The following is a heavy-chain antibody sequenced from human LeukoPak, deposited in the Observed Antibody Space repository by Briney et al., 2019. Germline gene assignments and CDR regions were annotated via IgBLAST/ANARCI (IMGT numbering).Heavy chain of an antibody. D-gene: IGHD3-22*01. Sequence: GASVKVSCKASGYTFTSYGISWVRQAPGQGLEWMGWISAYNGNTNYAQKLQGRVTMTTDTSTATAYMELRSLRSDDTAVYYCARSYDSSGNDAFDIWGQGTMVTVSS. CDR3: ARSYDSSGNDAFDI. V-gene: IGHV1-18*01. J-gene: IGHJ3*02. CDR2: ISAYNGNT. CDR1: GYTFTSYG.